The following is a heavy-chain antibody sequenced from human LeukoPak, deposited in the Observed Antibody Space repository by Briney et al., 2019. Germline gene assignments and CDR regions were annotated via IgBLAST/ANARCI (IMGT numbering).Heavy chain of an antibody. CDR1: GGSISSGGYY. Sequence: SQTLSLTCTVSGGSISSGGYYWSWIRQPPGKGLEWIGSIYHSGSTYYNPSLKSRVTISVDTSKNQFSLKLSSVTAADTAVYYCARGDSSGFARPFDRWGQGTLVTVSS. J-gene: IGHJ4*02. CDR2: IYHSGST. CDR3: ARGDSSGFARPFDR. V-gene: IGHV4-39*07. D-gene: IGHD3-22*01.